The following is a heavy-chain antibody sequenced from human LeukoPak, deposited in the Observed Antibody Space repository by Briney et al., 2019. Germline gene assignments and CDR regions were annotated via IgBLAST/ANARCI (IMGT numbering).Heavy chain of an antibody. Sequence: GASVKVSCKASGYIFTSSYIHWVRQAPGQGLEWMGMINPSGGSTGYAQKFQGRVTMTRDMSTSTVYMELSSPRSEDTAVYYCARNIWFGESADAFDIWGQGTMVTVSS. CDR2: INPSGGST. V-gene: IGHV1-46*01. CDR3: ARNIWFGESADAFDI. D-gene: IGHD3-10*01. CDR1: GYIFTSSY. J-gene: IGHJ3*02.